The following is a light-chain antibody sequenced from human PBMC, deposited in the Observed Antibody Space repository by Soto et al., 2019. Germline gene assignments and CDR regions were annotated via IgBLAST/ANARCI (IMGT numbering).Light chain of an antibody. J-gene: IGLJ1*01. Sequence: QSALTQPPSASGTPGQSVSRSCSGSSSNIRSYTVNWYKQLPGTAPKLLIYSNDRRPSRVPDRFSGSKSGTSASLAISGLQSEDEADYYCAAWDDSLNGYVFGTGTKVTVL. CDR3: AAWDDSLNGYV. CDR1: SSNIRSYT. V-gene: IGLV1-44*01. CDR2: SND.